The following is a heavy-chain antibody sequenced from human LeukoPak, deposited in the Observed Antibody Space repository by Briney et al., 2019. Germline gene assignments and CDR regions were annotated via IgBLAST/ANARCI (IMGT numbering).Heavy chain of an antibody. CDR2: IKQDGSEK. Sequence: GGSLRLSCVASGFTFSSYWMSWVRQAPGKGLEWVANIKQDGSEKYYVDSVKGRFTISRDNDKRSLYLQMNSLKTEDTAVYYCTRLTGADVFDIWGQGTMVTVSS. V-gene: IGHV3-7*03. D-gene: IGHD3-10*01. J-gene: IGHJ3*02. CDR1: GFTFSSYW. CDR3: TRLTGADVFDI.